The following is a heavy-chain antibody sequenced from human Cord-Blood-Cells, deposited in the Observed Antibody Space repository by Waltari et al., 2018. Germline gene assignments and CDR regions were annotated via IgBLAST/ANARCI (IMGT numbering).Heavy chain of an antibody. D-gene: IGHD6-6*01. J-gene: IGHJ3*02. V-gene: IGHV3-53*01. CDR2: SYSGVST. CDR1: GFTVSSNY. Sequence: EVQLVESGGGLIQPGGSLRLSCAASGFTVSSNYMSWVRQAPGKGLGWGSGSYSGVSTYYADSGKGRFTISRDNSKNTLYLQMNSLRAEDTAVYYCARDSKYSSSSGAFDIWGQGTMVTVSS. CDR3: ARDSKYSSSSGAFDI.